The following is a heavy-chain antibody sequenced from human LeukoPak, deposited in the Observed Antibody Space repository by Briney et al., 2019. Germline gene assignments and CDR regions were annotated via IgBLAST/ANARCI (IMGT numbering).Heavy chain of an antibody. CDR2: IRAYNGDT. Sequence: ASVKVSCKASGYTFTNYGISWVRQAPGQGLEWMGRIRAYNGDTKYAEKLQGRVTMTTDTSTTSAYMELRSLTSDDTAVYYCARGAAGGYSPSVEFDYWGQGTLVTVSS. J-gene: IGHJ4*02. CDR1: GYTFTNYG. V-gene: IGHV1-18*01. CDR3: ARGAAGGYSPSVEFDY. D-gene: IGHD5-12*01.